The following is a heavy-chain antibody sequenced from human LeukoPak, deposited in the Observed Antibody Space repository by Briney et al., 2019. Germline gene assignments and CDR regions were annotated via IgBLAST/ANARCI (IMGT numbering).Heavy chain of an antibody. D-gene: IGHD5-18*01. CDR2: ISSSSSYI. CDR1: GFTFSSYS. Sequence: GGSLRLSCAASGFTFSSYSMNWVRQAPGKGLEWVSSISSSSSYIYYADSVKGRFTISRDNAKNSLYLQMNSLRAEDTAVYYCAMNTAMVAHYYYYYGMDVWGQGTTVTVSS. CDR3: AMNTAMVAHYYYYYGMDV. J-gene: IGHJ6*02. V-gene: IGHV3-21*04.